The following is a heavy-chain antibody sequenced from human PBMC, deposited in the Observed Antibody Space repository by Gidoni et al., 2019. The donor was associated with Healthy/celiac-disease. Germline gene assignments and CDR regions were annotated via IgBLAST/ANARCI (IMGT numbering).Heavy chain of an antibody. Sequence: QLQLQESGPGLVKPSETLSLTCTVSGGSISSSSYYWGGIRQPPGKGLEWIGSIYYSGSTYYNPSLKSRVTISVDTSKNQFSLKLSSVTAADTAVYYCASPTVVGWLQRAFDAFDIWGQGTMVTVSS. D-gene: IGHD5-12*01. V-gene: IGHV4-39*01. J-gene: IGHJ3*02. CDR1: GGSISSSSYY. CDR3: ASPTVVGWLQRAFDAFDI. CDR2: IYYSGST.